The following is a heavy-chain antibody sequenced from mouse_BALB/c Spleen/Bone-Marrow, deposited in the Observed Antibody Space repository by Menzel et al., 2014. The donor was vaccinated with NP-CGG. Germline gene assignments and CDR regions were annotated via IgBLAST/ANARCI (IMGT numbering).Heavy chain of an antibody. J-gene: IGHJ3*01. CDR1: GYTFTTYW. V-gene: IGHV1S16*01. CDR3: AIWGRLAY. CDR2: INPTNGGT. Sequence: QVQLKESGAELVKPGASVKLSCKASGYTFTTYWMHWVKLRPGQGFEWIGEINPTNGGTNYNEKLKRKATLTVEKFSSTAYMQLSSLTSEDSTVYYCAIWGRLAYWGQGTLVTVSA.